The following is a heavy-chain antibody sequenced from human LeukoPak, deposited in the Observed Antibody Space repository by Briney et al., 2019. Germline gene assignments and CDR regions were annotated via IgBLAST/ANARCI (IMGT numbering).Heavy chain of an antibody. CDR2: ISAYNGNM. J-gene: IGHJ5*02. D-gene: IGHD6-13*01. CDR1: GYTFTSYA. CDR3: ARDSIAAAGRRWFDP. V-gene: IGHV1-18*01. Sequence: ASVKVSCKASGYTFTSYAINWVRQAPGQGLEWMGWISAYNGNMNYAQKLQDRVTMTTDTSTSTAYMELRSLRSDDTAVYYCARDSIAAAGRRWFDPWGQGTLVTVSS.